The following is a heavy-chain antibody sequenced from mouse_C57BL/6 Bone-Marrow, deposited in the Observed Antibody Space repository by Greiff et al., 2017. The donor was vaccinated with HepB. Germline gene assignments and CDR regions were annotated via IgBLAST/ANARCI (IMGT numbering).Heavy chain of an antibody. CDR2: ISDGGSYT. J-gene: IGHJ3*01. D-gene: IGHD2-3*01. CDR3: ARGDGYYFAWFAY. Sequence: EVQLVESGGGLVKPGGSLKLSCAASGFTFSSYAMSWVRQTPEKRLEWVATISDGGSYTYYPDNVKGRFTISRDNAKNNLYLQMSHLKSEDTAMYYCARGDGYYFAWFAYWGQGTLVTVSA. CDR1: GFTFSSYA. V-gene: IGHV5-4*01.